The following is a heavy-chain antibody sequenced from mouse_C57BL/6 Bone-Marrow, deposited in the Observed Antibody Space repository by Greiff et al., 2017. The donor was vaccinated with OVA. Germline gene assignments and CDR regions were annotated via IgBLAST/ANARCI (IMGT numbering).Heavy chain of an antibody. CDR1: GFSFNTYA. D-gene: IGHD2-1*01. CDR2: IRSQSNNYAT. J-gene: IGHJ3*01. V-gene: IGHV10-1*01. CDR3: VRPYGNPAWFAY. Sequence: EVMLMESGGGLVQPKGSLKLSCAASGFSFNTYAMNWVRQAPGKGLEWVARIRSQSNNYATYYADSLKDRFNISRDDSESMLYLQMNNLKTEDTAMYYCVRPYGNPAWFAYWGQGTLVTVSA.